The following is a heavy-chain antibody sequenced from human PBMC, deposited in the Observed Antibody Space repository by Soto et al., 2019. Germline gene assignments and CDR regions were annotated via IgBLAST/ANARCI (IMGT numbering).Heavy chain of an antibody. CDR2: ISYSGTT. CDR1: GGSISSYASF. D-gene: IGHD2-15*01. CDR3: ARGGASSKWFAP. V-gene: IGHV4-31*03. J-gene: IGHJ5*02. Sequence: SETLSLTCTVSGGSISSYASFWSWIRQLPGKGPEWIAFISYSGTTSHNPSLQSRVTVSADTSKSQFSLNLTSVTAADTAVYYCARGGASSKWFAPWGQGIPVTVSS.